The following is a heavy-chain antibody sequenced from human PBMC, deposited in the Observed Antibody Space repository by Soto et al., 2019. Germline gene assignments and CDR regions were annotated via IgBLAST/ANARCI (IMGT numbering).Heavy chain of an antibody. Sequence: GESLKISCKGSGYSFSSYWIAWVRQMPGKGLEWMGIIYPGDSDTRYSPSFQGQVAITADKSISTAYLHWSSLQASDTAIYYCAKDVGQWVETFDYWGHGTLVTVSS. D-gene: IGHD6-19*01. V-gene: IGHV5-51*01. CDR2: IYPGDSDT. J-gene: IGHJ4*01. CDR1: GYSFSSYW. CDR3: AKDVGQWVETFDY.